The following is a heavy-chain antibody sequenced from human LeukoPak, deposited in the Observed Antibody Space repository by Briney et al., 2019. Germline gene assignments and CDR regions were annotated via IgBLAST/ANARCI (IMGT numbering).Heavy chain of an antibody. CDR3: YGANAEN. J-gene: IGHJ1*01. CDR1: GFTFSSYA. Sequence: PGGSLRLSCAASGFTFSSYAMHWVRQAPGKGLEWVAVIWYDGSNKYYADSVKGRFTISSDNAKNTVYLQMNSLRAEDAAVYYCYGANAENWGQGTLVIVSS. CDR2: IWYDGSNK. V-gene: IGHV3-33*03. D-gene: IGHD4-23*01.